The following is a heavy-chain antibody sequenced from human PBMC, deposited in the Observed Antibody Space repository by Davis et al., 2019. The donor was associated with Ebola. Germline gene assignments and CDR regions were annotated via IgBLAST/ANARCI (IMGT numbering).Heavy chain of an antibody. V-gene: IGHV3-23*01. J-gene: IGHJ2*01. CDR2: ISGSGGST. CDR3: ARGSRYWYFDL. Sequence: GGSLRLSCAASGFTFSSYAMSWVRQAPGKGLEWVSGISGSGGSTNNAASVKGRFTISRDNAKNSLYLQMNSLRAEDTAVYYCARGSRYWYFDLWGRGTLVTVSS. CDR1: GFTFSSYA.